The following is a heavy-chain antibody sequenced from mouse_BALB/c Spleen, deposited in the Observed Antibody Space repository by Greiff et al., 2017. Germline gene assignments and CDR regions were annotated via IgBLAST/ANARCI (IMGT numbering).Heavy chain of an antibody. CDR2: IYPGDGDT. D-gene: IGHD1-1*01. CDR1: GYAFSSSW. Sequence: QVQLQQSGPELVKPGASVKISCKASGYAFSSSWMNWVKQRPGQGLEWIGRIYPGDGDTNYNGKFKGKATLTADKSSSTAYMQLSSLTSVDSAVYFCARSGGEIYYYGSSLLFDYWGQGTTLTVSS. CDR3: ARSGGEIYYYGSSLLFDY. V-gene: IGHV1-82*01. J-gene: IGHJ2*01.